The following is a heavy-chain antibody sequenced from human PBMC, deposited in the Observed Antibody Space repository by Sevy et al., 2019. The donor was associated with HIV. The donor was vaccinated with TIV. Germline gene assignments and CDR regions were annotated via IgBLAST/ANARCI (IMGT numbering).Heavy chain of an antibody. CDR1: GFTVSGNY. D-gene: IGHD2-15*01. CDR2: IYSGGST. Sequence: GGSLRLSCAASGFTVSGNYMSWVRQAPGKGLEWVSVIYSGGSTYYADSVKGRFTISRDTSSTTLYLQMNSLRFEDTAGYYCASTSCSGGSCYSLIDAWGQGTLVTVSS. V-gene: IGHV3-66*02. CDR3: ASTSCSGGSCYSLIDA. J-gene: IGHJ4*02.